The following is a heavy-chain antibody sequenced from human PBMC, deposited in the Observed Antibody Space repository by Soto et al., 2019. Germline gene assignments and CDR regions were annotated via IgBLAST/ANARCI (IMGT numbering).Heavy chain of an antibody. CDR1: GGSISSSSYY. Sequence: SETLSLTCTVSGGSISSSSYYWGWIRQPPGKGLEWIGSIYYSGSTYYNPSLKSRVTISVDTSKNQFSLKLSSVTAADTAVYYCARHDLRPGTVVVVAATGWFDPWGQGTLVTVSS. J-gene: IGHJ5*02. CDR3: ARHDLRPGTVVVVAATGWFDP. D-gene: IGHD2-15*01. V-gene: IGHV4-39*01. CDR2: IYYSGST.